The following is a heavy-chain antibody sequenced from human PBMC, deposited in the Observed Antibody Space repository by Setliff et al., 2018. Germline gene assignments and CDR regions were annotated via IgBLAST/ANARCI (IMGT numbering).Heavy chain of an antibody. CDR2: ISAYNGNT. V-gene: IGHV1-18*01. CDR3: ARRSGDRGMTTGWPDDFDY. D-gene: IGHD4-17*01. CDR1: GYSFTIYG. Sequence: ASVKVSCKASGYSFTIYGISWVRQAPGQGLEWMGWISAYNGNTNYAQKLQGRVTMTTDTSTRTAYMELRSLRSDDTAVYYCARRSGDRGMTTGWPDDFDYWGRGALVTVSS. J-gene: IGHJ4*01.